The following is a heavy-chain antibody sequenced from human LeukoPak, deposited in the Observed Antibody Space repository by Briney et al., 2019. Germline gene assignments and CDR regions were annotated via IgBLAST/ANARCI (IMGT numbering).Heavy chain of an antibody. J-gene: IGHJ5*02. Sequence: PGGSLGLSCAASGFTFGSYAMSWVRQAPGKGLEWLSVISGSGGSTYYADSVKGRFTISRDNSKNTLYLQMNSLRAEDTAVYYCATGGLGTSGSKNRFDPWGQGTLVTVSS. CDR1: GFTFGSYA. V-gene: IGHV3-23*01. D-gene: IGHD1-26*01. CDR3: ATGGLGTSGSKNRFDP. CDR2: ISGSGGST.